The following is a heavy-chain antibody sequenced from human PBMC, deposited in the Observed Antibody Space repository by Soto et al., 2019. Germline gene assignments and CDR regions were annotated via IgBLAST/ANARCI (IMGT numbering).Heavy chain of an antibody. D-gene: IGHD2-15*01. CDR1: GGTFSSYA. CDR3: ARDANCSGGSCYSVRFDP. J-gene: IGHJ5*02. V-gene: IGHV1-69*12. CDR2: IIPIFGTA. Sequence: QVQLVQSGAEVKKPGSSVKVSCKASGGTFSSYAISWVRQAPGQGLEWMGGIIPIFGTANYAQKFQGRVTITADESTSTAYMELSSLRSKDTAVYYCARDANCSGGSCYSVRFDPWGQGTLVTVSS.